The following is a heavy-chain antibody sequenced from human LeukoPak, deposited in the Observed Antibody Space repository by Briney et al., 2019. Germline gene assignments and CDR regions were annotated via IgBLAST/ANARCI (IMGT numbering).Heavy chain of an antibody. J-gene: IGHJ4*02. CDR1: GFIFGNYA. Sequence: GGSLRLSCAASGFIFGNYAMSWVRQAPGKGLEWVSGIGGSGDSTYYADSMKGRLTISRDNSKNTLYLQMNSLTAGDTAVYYCAKDGTTTVTFDYWGQGTLVTVSS. CDR2: IGGSGDST. V-gene: IGHV3-23*01. CDR3: AKDGTTTVTFDY. D-gene: IGHD4-11*01.